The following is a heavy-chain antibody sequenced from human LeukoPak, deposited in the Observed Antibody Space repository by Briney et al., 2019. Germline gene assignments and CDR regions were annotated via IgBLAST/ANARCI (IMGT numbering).Heavy chain of an antibody. CDR1: GFSLSTSGVG. V-gene: IGHV2-5*02. J-gene: IGHJ4*02. CDR2: IYWDDDK. CDR3: ARRDYYGDYVTLDY. Sequence: SGPTLVNPTQTLTLTCTFSGFSLSTSGVGVGRIRQPPGKALEWLALIYWDDDKRYSPSLKSRLTITKDTSKNQVVLTMTNMDPVDTATYYCARRDYYGDYVTLDYWGQGTLVTVSS. D-gene: IGHD4-17*01.